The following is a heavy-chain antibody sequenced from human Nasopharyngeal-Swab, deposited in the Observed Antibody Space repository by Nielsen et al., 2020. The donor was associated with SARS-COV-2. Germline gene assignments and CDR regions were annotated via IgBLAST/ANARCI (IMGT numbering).Heavy chain of an antibody. CDR3: VRGGLGTGLEN. Sequence: GESLKISCVASGFTFSSYWMHWVRQVPGKGLVWVSRIDEHGSTINHADSVEGRFTISRDNAKNTLFLQMNSLRAEDTAVYYCVRGGLGTGLENWGQGTLVTVSS. D-gene: IGHD1-14*01. J-gene: IGHJ4*02. CDR2: IDEHGSTI. V-gene: IGHV3-74*01. CDR1: GFTFSSYW.